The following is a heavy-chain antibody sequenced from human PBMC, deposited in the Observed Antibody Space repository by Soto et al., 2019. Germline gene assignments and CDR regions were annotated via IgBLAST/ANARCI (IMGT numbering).Heavy chain of an antibody. D-gene: IGHD3-3*01. J-gene: IGHJ6*02. CDR3: ARVENKIFGAANSYYYGMDV. Sequence: SVKVSCKASGGTFSSYAISWVRQAPGQGLEWMGGIIPIFGTANYAQKFQGRVTITADGSTSTAYMELSSLRSEDTAVYYCARVENKIFGAANSYYYGMDVWGQGTTVTVSS. CDR2: IIPIFGTA. CDR1: GGTFSSYA. V-gene: IGHV1-69*13.